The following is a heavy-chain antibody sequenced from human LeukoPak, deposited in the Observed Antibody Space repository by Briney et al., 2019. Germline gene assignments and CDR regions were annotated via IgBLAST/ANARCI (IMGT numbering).Heavy chain of an antibody. J-gene: IGHJ4*02. CDR3: AKDGGYSYGPDLFDY. V-gene: IGHV3-23*01. CDR1: GFIFNIYA. D-gene: IGHD5-18*01. Sequence: TGGSLRLSRVGSGFIFNIYAMSWVRQAPGEGLEWVSAISGSGGSTYYADSVKGRFTISRGNSKNTLYLQMNSLRAEDTAVYYCAKDGGYSYGPDLFDYWGQGTLVTVSS. CDR2: ISGSGGST.